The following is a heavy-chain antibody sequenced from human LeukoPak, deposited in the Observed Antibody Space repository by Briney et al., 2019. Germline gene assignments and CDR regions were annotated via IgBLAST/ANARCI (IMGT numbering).Heavy chain of an antibody. D-gene: IGHD2-21*01. Sequence: SETLSLTCTVSGGSISSGSYYWSWIRQPAGKGLEWIGRIYTSGSTNYNPSLKSRVTISVDTSKNQFSLKLSSVTAADTAVYYCAREAYYCGGDCYSAVFGYWGQGTLVTVSS. CDR3: AREAYYCGGDCYSAVFGY. CDR2: IYTSGST. V-gene: IGHV4-61*02. J-gene: IGHJ4*02. CDR1: GGSISSGSYY.